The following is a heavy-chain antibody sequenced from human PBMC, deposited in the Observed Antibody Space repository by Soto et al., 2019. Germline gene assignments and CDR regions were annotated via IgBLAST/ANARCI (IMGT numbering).Heavy chain of an antibody. V-gene: IGHV3-66*01. Sequence: EVQLVESGGGLVQPGGSLRLSCAASGFTVSDNYVNWVRQAPGKGLEWVSIIYRGGSLFYADSVKGRFTISRDASKDTVYLEMTSLRVDATAVYHCARMHCSGGNCYPDWYFDLWGRGTLVTVSS. D-gene: IGHD2-15*01. CDR2: IYRGGSL. CDR3: ARMHCSGGNCYPDWYFDL. CDR1: GFTVSDNY. J-gene: IGHJ2*01.